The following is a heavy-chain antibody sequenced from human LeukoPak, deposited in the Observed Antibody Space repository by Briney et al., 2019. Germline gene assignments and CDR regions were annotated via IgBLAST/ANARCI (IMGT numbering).Heavy chain of an antibody. CDR3: VRALYDSSGYSLDY. Sequence: LWASVKVSCKASGGTFSSYAISWVRQAPGQGLEWMGGIIPIFGTANYAQEFQDRVTITADKSTSTAYMELSSLRSEDTAVYYCVRALYDSSGYSLDYWGQGTLVTVSS. D-gene: IGHD3-22*01. V-gene: IGHV1-69*06. J-gene: IGHJ4*02. CDR1: GGTFSSYA. CDR2: IIPIFGTA.